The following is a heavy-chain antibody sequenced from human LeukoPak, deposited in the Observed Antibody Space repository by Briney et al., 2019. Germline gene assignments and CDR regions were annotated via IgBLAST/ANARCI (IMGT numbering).Heavy chain of an antibody. D-gene: IGHD3-10*01. CDR3: ARVLITMVRGVIYYYYYGMDV. CDR2: IWYDGSNK. J-gene: IGHJ6*02. V-gene: IGHV3-33*01. CDR1: GFTFSSYG. Sequence: GSLRLSCAASGFTFSSYGMHWVRQAPGKGLEWVAVIWYDGSNKYYADSVKGRFTISRDNSKNTLYLQMNSLRAEDTAVYYCARVLITMVRGVIYYYYYGMDVWGQGTTVTVSS.